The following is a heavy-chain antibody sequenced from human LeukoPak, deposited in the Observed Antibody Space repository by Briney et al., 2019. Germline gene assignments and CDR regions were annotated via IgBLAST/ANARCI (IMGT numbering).Heavy chain of an antibody. D-gene: IGHD3-3*01. Sequence: AGAALLSSGPCACSIYDYSMLWVRHEPPEDRQGLSMINGHGDDTRHYDPAKDRFSISRDKSKNSLYLQMNSLTTEDTAFYYCAKDRGTIFDKVNYYFDSWGQGTLVTVSS. J-gene: IGHJ4*02. CDR2: INGHGDDT. CDR1: ACSIYDYS. CDR3: AKDRGTIFDKVNYYFDS. V-gene: IGHV3-43*02.